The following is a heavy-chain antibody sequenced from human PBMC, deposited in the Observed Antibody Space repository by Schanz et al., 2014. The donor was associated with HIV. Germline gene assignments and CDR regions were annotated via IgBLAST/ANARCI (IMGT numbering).Heavy chain of an antibody. V-gene: IGHV1-46*01. D-gene: IGHD2-15*01. Sequence: QVHLVQSGAEVKKPGASVKVSCKASGYTFTSYYMHWVRQAPGQGLEWMGIINPSGGSTTYAQKFQGRVTMTRDTSISTAYMEVSRLRSDDTAVYYCARGRSGYCSGGSCPYGRYYFDYWGQGTLVTVSS. CDR2: INPSGGST. CDR3: ARGRSGYCSGGSCPYGRYYFDY. J-gene: IGHJ4*02. CDR1: GYTFTSYY.